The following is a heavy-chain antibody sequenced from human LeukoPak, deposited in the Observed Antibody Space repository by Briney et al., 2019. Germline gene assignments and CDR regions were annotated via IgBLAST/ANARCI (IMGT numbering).Heavy chain of an antibody. Sequence: ASVKVSCKASGYTFTSYGISWVRQAPGQGLEWMGWISAYNGNTNYALKLQGRVTMTTDTSTSTAYMELRSLRSDDTAVYYCARDAGRLRGIAAMGYYMDVWGKGTTVTVSS. D-gene: IGHD6-13*01. J-gene: IGHJ6*03. CDR3: ARDAGRLRGIAAMGYYMDV. CDR2: ISAYNGNT. V-gene: IGHV1-18*01. CDR1: GYTFTSYG.